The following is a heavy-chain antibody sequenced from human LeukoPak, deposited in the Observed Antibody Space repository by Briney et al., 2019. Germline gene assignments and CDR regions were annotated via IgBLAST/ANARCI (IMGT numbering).Heavy chain of an antibody. CDR1: GGSISSGSYY. CDR3: ARGGSGSYDDAFDI. J-gene: IGHJ3*02. D-gene: IGHD1-26*01. V-gene: IGHV4-61*02. CDR2: IYTSGST. Sequence: SETLSLTCTVSGGSISSGSYYWSWIRQPAGKGLEWIGRIYTSGSTNYNPSLKSRVTISVDTSKNQFSLKLSSVTAADTAVYYCARGGSGSYDDAFDIWGQGTMVTVSS.